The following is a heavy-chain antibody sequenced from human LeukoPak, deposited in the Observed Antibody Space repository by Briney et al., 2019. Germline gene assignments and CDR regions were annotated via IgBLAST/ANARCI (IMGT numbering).Heavy chain of an antibody. J-gene: IGHJ5*02. CDR1: GFTFSSYA. CDR2: ISYDGSNK. Sequence: GGSLRLSCAASGFTFSSYAMHWVRQAPGKGLEWVAVISYDGSNKYYADSVKGRFTISRDNAKNSLYLQMNSLRAEDTAVYYCARADWFDPWGQGTLVTVSS. V-gene: IGHV3-30*04. CDR3: ARADWFDP.